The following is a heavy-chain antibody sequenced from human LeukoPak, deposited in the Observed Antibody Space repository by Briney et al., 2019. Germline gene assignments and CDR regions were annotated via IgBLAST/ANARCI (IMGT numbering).Heavy chain of an antibody. CDR2: ISYDGDNK. D-gene: IGHD5-18*01. Sequence: PGGSLRLSCAASGFTFSSYAMHWVRQAPGKWLEGVAVISYDGDNKYYADSVKGRFIISRDNSRNTLYLQMNSLRPEDTAVYYCARDPKGGFSYGWGAFDIWGQGTMVTVSS. J-gene: IGHJ3*02. V-gene: IGHV3-30-3*01. CDR3: ARDPKGGFSYGWGAFDI. CDR1: GFTFSSYA.